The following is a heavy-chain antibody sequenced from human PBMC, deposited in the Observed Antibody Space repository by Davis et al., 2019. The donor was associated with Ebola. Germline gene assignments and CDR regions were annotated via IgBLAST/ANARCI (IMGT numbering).Heavy chain of an antibody. D-gene: IGHD5-12*01. CDR3: ARNLAYAFDI. J-gene: IGHJ3*02. Sequence: GESLKISCAASGFTVSSNYMSWVRQAPGKGLEWVSVIYSGGSTYYADSVKGRFTISRDNSKNTLYLQMNSLRAEDTAVYSCARNLAYAFDIWGQGTMVTVSS. CDR1: GFTVSSNY. CDR2: IYSGGST. V-gene: IGHV3-66*01.